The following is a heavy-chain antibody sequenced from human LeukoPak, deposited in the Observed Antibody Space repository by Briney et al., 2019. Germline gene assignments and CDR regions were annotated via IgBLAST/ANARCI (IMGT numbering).Heavy chain of an antibody. J-gene: IGHJ4*02. D-gene: IGHD1-14*01. CDR3: VRDRGTHSGSKLY. Sequence: GGSLRLSCAASGFTFSAYSMNWVRQAPGKGLEWVSCINISSTDTDYADSVKGRFTISRDNAKNSLYLQMNSLRAEDTAVYYCVRDRGTHSGSKLYWGQGTLVTVSS. CDR2: INISSTDT. V-gene: IGHV3-21*01. CDR1: GFTFSAYS.